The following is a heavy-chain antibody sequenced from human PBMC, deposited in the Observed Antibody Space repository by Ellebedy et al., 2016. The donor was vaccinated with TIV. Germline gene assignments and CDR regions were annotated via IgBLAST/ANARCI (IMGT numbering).Heavy chain of an antibody. V-gene: IGHV1-18*01. J-gene: IGHJ6*02. CDR1: GYTFIDYG. CDR3: ARYSGSGTYYRNGMDV. Sequence: AASVKVSCKSSGYTFIDYGISWVRQAPGQGLDWMGWVSAYSGNTNYADNPQGRVTMTTDTSPDTAYMELRSLRSDDTAVYYCARYSGSGTYYRNGMDVWGQGTTVTVSS. D-gene: IGHD3-10*01. CDR2: VSAYSGNT.